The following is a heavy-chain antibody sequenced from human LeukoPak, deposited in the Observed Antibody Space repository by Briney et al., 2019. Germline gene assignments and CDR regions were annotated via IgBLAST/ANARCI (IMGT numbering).Heavy chain of an antibody. V-gene: IGHV1-2*02. CDR3: AGDQGGSNSLFDY. CDR2: INPHSGGT. Sequence: GASVKVSCKTSGYTFTAYFMHWVRQAPGQGLEWVGWINPHSGGTLYAQKFQGRVSMTRDMSISTAYMELTSLTSDDTAVYYCAGDQGGSNSLFDYCGQGTLVIVSS. D-gene: IGHD4-11*01. J-gene: IGHJ4*02. CDR1: GYTFTAYF.